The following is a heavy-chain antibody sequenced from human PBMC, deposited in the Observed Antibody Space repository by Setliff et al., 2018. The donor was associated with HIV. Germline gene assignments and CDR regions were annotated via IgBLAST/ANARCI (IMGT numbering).Heavy chain of an antibody. CDR2: INHSGST. J-gene: IGHJ6*03. CDR1: GGSFSGYY. V-gene: IGHV4-34*01. D-gene: IGHD3-22*01. Sequence: SETLSLTCAVYGGSFSGYYWTWIRQSPGKGLEWIGEINHSGSTNYNPSLKSRVTISVDTSKNQFSLKLNSLTAADTAVYHCARARSHYDRSGYYGYNFYYMDVWGKGTTVTVSS. CDR3: ARARSHYDRSGYYGYNFYYMDV.